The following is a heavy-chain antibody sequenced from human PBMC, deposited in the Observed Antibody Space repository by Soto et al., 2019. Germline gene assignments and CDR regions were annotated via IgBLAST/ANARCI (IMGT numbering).Heavy chain of an antibody. V-gene: IGHV3-33*01. J-gene: IGHJ4*02. CDR1: GFTFSSYG. CDR3: ARSSSQQLVLGGDRRDYFDY. D-gene: IGHD6-13*01. Sequence: PGGSLRLSCAASGFTFSSYGMHWVRQAPGKGLEWVAVIWYDGSNKYYADSVKGRFTISRDNSKNTLYLQMNSLRAEDTAVCYCARSSSQQLVLGGDRRDYFDYWGQGTLVTVSS. CDR2: IWYDGSNK.